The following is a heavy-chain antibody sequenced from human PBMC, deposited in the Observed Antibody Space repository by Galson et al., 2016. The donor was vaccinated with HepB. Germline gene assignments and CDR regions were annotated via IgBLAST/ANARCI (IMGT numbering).Heavy chain of an antibody. V-gene: IGHV6-1*01. D-gene: IGHD1-1*01. CDR2: TYYRSTWNN. J-gene: IGHJ4*02. Sequence: CAISGDSVSSITGVRNWIRQTPSRGLEWLGRTYYRSTWNNHYAESVRGRIAINPDTSKNQFSLHLNSVTPEDTAVYYCARDSPGNSFFDYWGQGIPVTVSS. CDR3: ARDSPGNSFFDY. CDR1: GDSVSSITGV.